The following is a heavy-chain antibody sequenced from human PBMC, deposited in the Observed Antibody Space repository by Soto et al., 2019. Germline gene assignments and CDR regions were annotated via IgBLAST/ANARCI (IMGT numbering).Heavy chain of an antibody. D-gene: IGHD5-18*01. V-gene: IGHV3-66*01. J-gene: IGHJ4*02. CDR3: TRGPQRYSYGY. CDR1: GFTFSTNY. Sequence: EVQLVESGGGLVQPGGSLRLSCAASGFTFSTNYMSWVRQAPGKGLEWVSIIYIGGDTYYADSVKGRFAISRDNSKNTVYRQMNSLRAEDTAVYYCTRGPQRYSYGYWGQGTLVTVSS. CDR2: IYIGGDT.